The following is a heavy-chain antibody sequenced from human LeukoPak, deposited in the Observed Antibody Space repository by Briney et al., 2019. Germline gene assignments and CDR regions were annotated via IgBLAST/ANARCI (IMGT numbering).Heavy chain of an antibody. D-gene: IGHD5-18*01. Sequence: ASVKVSCKASGYTFTGYYMHWVRQAPGQGLEWMGWINPNSGGTNYAQKFQGRVTMTRDTSISTAYMELSRLRSDDTAVYYCARYTAMGPDGIDYWGQGTLVTVSS. CDR1: GYTFTGYY. CDR3: ARYTAMGPDGIDY. V-gene: IGHV1-2*02. J-gene: IGHJ4*02. CDR2: INPNSGGT.